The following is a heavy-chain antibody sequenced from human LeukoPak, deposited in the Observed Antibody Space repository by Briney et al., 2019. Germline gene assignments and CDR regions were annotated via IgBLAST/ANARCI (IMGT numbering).Heavy chain of an antibody. V-gene: IGHV3-30*03. J-gene: IGHJ4*02. Sequence: GRSLRLSCAASGFTFSSYGMHWVRQAPGKGLEWVAVTSYDESKKEYAESVKGRFTISRDNSKNTLYLEMNSLRVEDTAVYYCARDKGKGAYFDYWGQGTLVTVSS. CDR1: GFTFSSYG. CDR2: TSYDESKK. CDR3: ARDKGKGAYFDY.